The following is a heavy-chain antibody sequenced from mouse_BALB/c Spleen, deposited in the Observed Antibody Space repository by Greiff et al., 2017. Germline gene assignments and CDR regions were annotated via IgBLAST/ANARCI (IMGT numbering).Heavy chain of an antibody. J-gene: IGHJ4*01. V-gene: IGHV3-2*02. CDR2: ISYSGST. Sequence: ESGPGLVKPSQSLSLTCTVTGYSITSDYAWNWIRQFPGNKLEWMGYISYSGSTSYNPSLKSRISITRDTSKNQFFLQLNSVTTEDTATYYCARYDGYYHYAMDYWGQGTSVTVSS. CDR1: GYSITSDYA. CDR3: ARYDGYYHYAMDY. D-gene: IGHD2-3*01.